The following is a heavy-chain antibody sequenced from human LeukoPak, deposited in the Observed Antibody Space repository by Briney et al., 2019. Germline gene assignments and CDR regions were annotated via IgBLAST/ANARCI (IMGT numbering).Heavy chain of an antibody. CDR1: GGPIYSYY. CDR2: FYSGVSP. V-gene: IGHV4-4*07. D-gene: IGHD3-22*01. CDR3: ARLKFYDSTGYSPGHYMDV. Sequence: SATLSLTCTVSGGPIYSYYWSWIRQTAGKGLEWIGRFYSGVSPNYNPSLKSRVTKSVDTSKNQFALKLSAVTAADTAVYYCARLKFYDSTGYSPGHYMDVWGKGTTVTVSS. J-gene: IGHJ6*03.